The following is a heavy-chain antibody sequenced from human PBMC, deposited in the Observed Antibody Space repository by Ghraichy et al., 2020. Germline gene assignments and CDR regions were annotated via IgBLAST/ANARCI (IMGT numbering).Heavy chain of an antibody. J-gene: IGHJ5*02. CDR3: ARYYYNISDPGRYFDA. Sequence: GESLNISCVASGFTFSTYVMNWVRQAPGKGLEWVSTVVAGSTNTHYADSVKGRFTVSRDDSKNTLFLQMNSLRADDTAIYYCARYYYNISDPGRYFDAWGQGTLVTVSS. D-gene: IGHD3-22*01. CDR2: VVAGSTNT. CDR1: GFTFSTYV. V-gene: IGHV3-23*01.